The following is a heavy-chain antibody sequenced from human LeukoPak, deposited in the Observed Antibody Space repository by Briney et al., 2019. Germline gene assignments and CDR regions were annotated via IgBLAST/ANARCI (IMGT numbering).Heavy chain of an antibody. J-gene: IGHJ4*02. D-gene: IGHD3-10*01. CDR1: GFTFSNYG. V-gene: IGHV3-7*03. CDR2: IKQDATER. Sequence: QSGGSLRLSCAASGFTFSNYGMHWVRQAPGKGLEWVANIKQDATERDYVDSVKGRFTISRDNAKNSLYLQMNSLRAEDTALYYCAGGADIGSGSYSRYWGQGTLVTVSS. CDR3: AGGADIGSGSYSRY.